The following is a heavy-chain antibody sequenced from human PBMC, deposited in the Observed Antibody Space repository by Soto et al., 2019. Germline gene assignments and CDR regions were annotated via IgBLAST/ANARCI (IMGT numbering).Heavy chain of an antibody. Sequence: EVQLLESGGGLIQPGGSLRLSCAASGFTFSSFALNWVRQTPGKGLEWVSSISGSGGSTDFADSVKGRFTISRDNSKNTVYLQMNSLSAKDTATYYCAKGRYEVVSAASNYWGQGTLVTVSS. CDR1: GFTFSSFA. J-gene: IGHJ4*02. CDR2: ISGSGGST. D-gene: IGHD2-2*01. CDR3: AKGRYEVVSAASNY. V-gene: IGHV3-23*01.